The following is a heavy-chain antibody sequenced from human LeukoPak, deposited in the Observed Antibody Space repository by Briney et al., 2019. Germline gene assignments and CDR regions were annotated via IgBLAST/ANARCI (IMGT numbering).Heavy chain of an antibody. CDR3: ARIHPANWNPFNWFDP. Sequence: SETLSLTCTVSSGSITSTSYYWGWIRQPPGKGLEWIGTIYYSGSTFYKPSLTSRVTISVDTSKNQFSLKLSSVTAADTAIYYCARIHPANWNPFNWFDPWGQGTLVTVSS. D-gene: IGHD1-1*01. J-gene: IGHJ5*02. CDR2: IYYSGST. V-gene: IGHV4-39*01. CDR1: SGSITSTSYY.